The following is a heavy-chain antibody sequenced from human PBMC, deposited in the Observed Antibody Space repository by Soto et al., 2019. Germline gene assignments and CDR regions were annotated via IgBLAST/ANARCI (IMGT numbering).Heavy chain of an antibody. CDR3: ARDGEGIAVPGNSFDI. J-gene: IGHJ3*02. Sequence: ASVKVSCKASGYTFTSYSMHWVRQVPGQRLEWMGWINTGNGDTKYLERFQDRVTFTRDTSASTAYMEVSSLRSEDTAVFYCARDGEGIAVPGNSFDIWGQGTMVTVSS. V-gene: IGHV1-3*04. D-gene: IGHD6-19*01. CDR1: GYTFTSYS. CDR2: INTGNGDT.